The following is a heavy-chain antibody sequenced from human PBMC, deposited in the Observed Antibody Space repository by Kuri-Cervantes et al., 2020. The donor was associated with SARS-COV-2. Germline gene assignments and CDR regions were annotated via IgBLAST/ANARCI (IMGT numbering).Heavy chain of an antibody. D-gene: IGHD1-1*01. Sequence: GESLKISCAASGFTFSSYSMNWVRQAPGKGLEWVSSISSSSSYIYYADSVKGRFTISRDNAKNSLYLQMNSLRAEDTAVYYCARPAETGTRFDYWGRGTLVTVSS. CDR3: ARPAETGTRFDY. CDR1: GFTFSSYS. CDR2: ISSSSSYI. V-gene: IGHV3-21*01. J-gene: IGHJ4*02.